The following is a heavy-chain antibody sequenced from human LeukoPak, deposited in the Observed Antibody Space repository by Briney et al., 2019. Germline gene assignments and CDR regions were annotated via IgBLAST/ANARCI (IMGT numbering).Heavy chain of an antibody. V-gene: IGHV3-30*02. CDR2: IRYDGSDK. J-gene: IGHJ4*02. CDR1: GFTFSNYG. CDR3: AKDPVGTIARGDY. D-gene: IGHD4-23*01. Sequence: PGGSLRLSCAASGFTFSNYGMHWVRQAPGKGLEWVSFIRYDGSDKYYVDSVKGRFTISRDNSKNTLYLQMNSLRAEDTAVYYCAKDPVGTIARGDYWGQGTLVTVSS.